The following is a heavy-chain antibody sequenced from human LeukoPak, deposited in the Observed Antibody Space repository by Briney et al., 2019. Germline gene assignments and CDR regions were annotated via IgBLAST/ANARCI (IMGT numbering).Heavy chain of an antibody. CDR3: ARVHRVVATILL. CDR2: IYSSGTT. V-gene: IGHV4-59*08. J-gene: IGHJ4*02. CDR1: GGSISSYY. D-gene: IGHD5-24*01. Sequence: SETLSLTCTVSGGSISSYYWNWIRQPPGKGLEWIGYIYSSGTTNYNPSLRSRVSMSVDTSKNQFSLKLSSVTAADTAVYYCARVHRVVATILLWGQGTLVTVSS.